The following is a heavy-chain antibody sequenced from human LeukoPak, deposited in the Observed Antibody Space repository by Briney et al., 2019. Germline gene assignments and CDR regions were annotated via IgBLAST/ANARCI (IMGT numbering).Heavy chain of an antibody. CDR2: IIPIFGTA. D-gene: IGHD3-10*01. CDR3: ARDGEYGTGSYYRGCFDY. V-gene: IGHV1-69*13. Sequence: GASVKVSCKASGGTFSSYAISWVRQAPGQGLEWMGGIIPIFGTANYAQKFQGRVTITADESTSTAYMDLGSLGSDDTAVYYCARDGEYGTGSYYRGCFDYWGQGILVTVSS. CDR1: GGTFSSYA. J-gene: IGHJ4*02.